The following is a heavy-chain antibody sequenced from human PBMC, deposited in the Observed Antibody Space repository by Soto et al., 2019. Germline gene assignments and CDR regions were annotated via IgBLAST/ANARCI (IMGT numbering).Heavy chain of an antibody. J-gene: IGHJ5*02. D-gene: IGHD3-22*01. CDR3: ARGSVSVVVMRNWFDP. CDR2: INHSGST. Sequence: SETLSLTCAVYGGSFSGYYWSWIRQPPGKGLEWIGEINHSGSTNYNPSLKSRVTISVDTSKNQFSLKLSSVTAADTAVYYCARGSVSVVVMRNWFDPWGQGTLVTVSS. CDR1: GGSFSGYY. V-gene: IGHV4-34*01.